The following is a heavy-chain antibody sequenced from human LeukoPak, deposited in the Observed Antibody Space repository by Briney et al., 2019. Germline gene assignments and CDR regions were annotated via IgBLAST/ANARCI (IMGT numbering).Heavy chain of an antibody. CDR2: IYTSGST. J-gene: IGHJ4*02. CDR1: GGSISSYY. CDR3: ARDTRIYYDILTGYSTFDY. V-gene: IGHV4-4*07. Sequence: PSETLSLTCTVSGGSISSYYWSWIRQPAGKGLEWIGRIYTSGSTNYNPSLKSRVPMSVDTSKNQFSLKLSSVTAADTAVYYCARDTRIYYDILTGYSTFDYWGQGTLVTVSS. D-gene: IGHD3-9*01.